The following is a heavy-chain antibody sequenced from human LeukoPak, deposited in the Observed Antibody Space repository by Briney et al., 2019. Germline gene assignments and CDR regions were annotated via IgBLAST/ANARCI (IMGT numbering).Heavy chain of an antibody. CDR3: ARDTRADCSGGSCDPLYYYYYMDV. J-gene: IGHJ6*03. Sequence: ASVKVSCKASGYTFTSYDINWVRQATGQGLEWMGWMNPNSGNTGYAQKFQGRVTITRNTSISTAYMELSSLRSEDTAVYYCARDTRADCSGGSCDPLYYYYYMDVWGKGTTVTVSS. V-gene: IGHV1-8*03. CDR1: GYTFTSYD. CDR2: MNPNSGNT. D-gene: IGHD2-15*01.